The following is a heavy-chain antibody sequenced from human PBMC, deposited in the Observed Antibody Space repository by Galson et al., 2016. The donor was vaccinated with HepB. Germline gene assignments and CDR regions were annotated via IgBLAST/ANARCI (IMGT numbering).Heavy chain of an antibody. CDR2: IKQDGSVK. Sequence: SLRLSCAASGFSFSSLWMSWVRQAPGRGLEWLANIKQDGSVKHYVDSVKGRFTLSRDNAKSSLYLQVNSLRVEDTAVYYCAGKTLGGQGTLVTVSS. CDR1: GFSFSSLW. V-gene: IGHV3-7*01. J-gene: IGHJ4*02. CDR3: AGKTL.